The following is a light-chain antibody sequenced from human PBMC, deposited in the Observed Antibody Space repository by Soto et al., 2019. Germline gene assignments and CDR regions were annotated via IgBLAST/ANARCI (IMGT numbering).Light chain of an antibody. CDR3: AAWDDSLNGHVV. CDR1: SSNIGSNT. Sequence: QSVLTQPPSASGTPGQRATISCSESSSNIGSNTVNWYQQLPGTAPKLLIYSNNQRPSGVPDRFSGSKSGTSASLAISGLQSEDDADYYCAAWDDSLNGHVVFGGGTKLTVL. CDR2: SNN. J-gene: IGLJ2*01. V-gene: IGLV1-44*01.